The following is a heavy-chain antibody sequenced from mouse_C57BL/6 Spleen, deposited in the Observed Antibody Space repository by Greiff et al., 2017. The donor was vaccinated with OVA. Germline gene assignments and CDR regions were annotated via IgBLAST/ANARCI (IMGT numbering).Heavy chain of an antibody. CDR3: ARVDGYPMDY. J-gene: IGHJ4*01. D-gene: IGHD2-3*01. V-gene: IGHV3-6*01. CDR2: ISYDGSN. Sequence: EVKLMESGPGLVKPSQSLSLTCSVTSYSITSGYYWNWIRQFPGNKLEWMGYISYDGSNNYNPSLKNRISITRDTSKNQFFLKLNSVTTEDTATYYCARVDGYPMDYWGQGTSVTVSS. CDR1: SYSITSGYY.